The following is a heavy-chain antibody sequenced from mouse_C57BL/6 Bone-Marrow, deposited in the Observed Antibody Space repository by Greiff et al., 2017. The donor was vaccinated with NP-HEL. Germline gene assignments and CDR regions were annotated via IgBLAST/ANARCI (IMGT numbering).Heavy chain of an antibody. CDR3: TDDGLGWFAY. J-gene: IGHJ3*01. CDR1: GFTFSNYW. Sequence: EVKLMESGGGLVQPGGSMKLSCVASGFTFSNYWMNWVRQSPEKGLEWVAQIRLKSDNYATHYAESVKGRFTISRDDSKSSVYLQMNNLRAEDTGIYYCTDDGLGWFAYWGQGTLVTVSA. CDR2: IRLKSDNYAT. D-gene: IGHD2-3*01. V-gene: IGHV6-3*01.